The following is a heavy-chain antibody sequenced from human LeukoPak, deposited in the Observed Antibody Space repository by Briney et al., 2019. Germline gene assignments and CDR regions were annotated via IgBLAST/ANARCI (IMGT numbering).Heavy chain of an antibody. CDR3: ASAGGYGSGSYYPDY. Sequence: PGGSLRLSCAASGFTFSSYSMNWVRQAPGKGLEWVSYISSSSSTIYYADSVKGRFTISRDNSKNTLYLQMNSLRAEDTAAYYCASAGGYGSGSYYPDYWGQGTLVTVSS. CDR1: GFTFSSYS. J-gene: IGHJ4*02. CDR2: ISSSSSTI. D-gene: IGHD3-10*01. V-gene: IGHV3-48*01.